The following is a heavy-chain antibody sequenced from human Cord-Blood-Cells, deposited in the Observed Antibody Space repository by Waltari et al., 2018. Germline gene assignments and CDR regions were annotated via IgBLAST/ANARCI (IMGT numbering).Heavy chain of an antibody. J-gene: IGHJ4*02. CDR2: INPNSGGT. CDR1: GYTFTGYY. Sequence: QVQLVQSGAEVKKPGASVKVSCKASGYTFTGYYMHWVRQAPGQGLEWMGWINPNSGGTYKAPKFQGRVTMTRDTSISPAYMELSRLRSDDTAVYYCARGGDTIFGVVIIPHFDYWGQGTLVTVSS. D-gene: IGHD3-3*01. V-gene: IGHV1-2*02. CDR3: ARGGDTIFGVVIIPHFDY.